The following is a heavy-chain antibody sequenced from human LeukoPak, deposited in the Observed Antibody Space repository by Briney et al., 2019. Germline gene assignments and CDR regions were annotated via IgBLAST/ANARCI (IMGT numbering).Heavy chain of an antibody. D-gene: IGHD6-19*01. CDR1: GVSISSYY. J-gene: IGHJ5*02. Sequence: PSETLSLTCTVSGVSISSYYWSWIRQPPGKRLEWIGYIYYSGSTNYNPSLKGRVTISVDTSKNQFSLKLSSVTAADTAVYYCARGPYSSGWYYWFDPWGQGTLVTVSS. CDR3: ARGPYSSGWYYWFDP. CDR2: IYYSGST. V-gene: IGHV4-59*01.